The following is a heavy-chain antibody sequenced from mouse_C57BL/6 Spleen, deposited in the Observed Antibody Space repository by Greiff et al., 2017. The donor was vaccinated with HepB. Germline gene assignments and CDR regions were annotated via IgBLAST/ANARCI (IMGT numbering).Heavy chain of an antibody. V-gene: IGHV5-4*01. Sequence: EVQLVESGGGLVKPGGSLKLSCAASGFTFSSYAMSWVRQTPEKRLEWVATISDGGSYTYYPDNVKGRFTISRDNAKNNLYLQMSHLKSEDTAMYYCARGGSSGYVVYAMDYWGQGTSVTVSS. CDR2: ISDGGSYT. D-gene: IGHD3-2*02. CDR3: ARGGSSGYVVYAMDY. J-gene: IGHJ4*01. CDR1: GFTFSSYA.